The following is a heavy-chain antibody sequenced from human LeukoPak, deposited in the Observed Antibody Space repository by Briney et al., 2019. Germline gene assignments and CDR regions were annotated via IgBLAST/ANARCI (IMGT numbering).Heavy chain of an antibody. CDR1: GFTFSDYY. Sequence: GGSLRLSCAASGFTFSDYYMSWIRQAPGKGLEWVSYISSSGSTIYYADSVKGRFTISRENAKNSLYLQMNSLRAEDTAVYYCAREEGNYYDSSGYLVAYQANVDKRYYYYGMDVWGQGTTVTVSS. CDR2: ISSSGSTI. J-gene: IGHJ6*02. V-gene: IGHV3-11*01. CDR3: AREEGNYYDSSGYLVAYQANVDKRYYYYGMDV. D-gene: IGHD3-22*01.